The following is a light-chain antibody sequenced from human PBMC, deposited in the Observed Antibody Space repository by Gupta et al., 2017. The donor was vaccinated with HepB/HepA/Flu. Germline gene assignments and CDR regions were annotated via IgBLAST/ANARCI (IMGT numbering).Light chain of an antibody. J-gene: IGKJ4*01. CDR1: QSVSSY. V-gene: IGKV3-11*01. Sequence: FLFTLSPPTLSLSPGEPATLSCRASQSVSSYLAWYQQKPGQAPRLLIYDASNRATGIPARFSGSGSGTDFTLTISSLEPEDFAVYYCQQHSNWLLTFGGGTKVEIK. CDR3: QQHSNWLLT. CDR2: DAS.